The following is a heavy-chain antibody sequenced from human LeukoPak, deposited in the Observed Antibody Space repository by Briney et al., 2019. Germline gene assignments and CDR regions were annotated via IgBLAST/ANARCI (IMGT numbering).Heavy chain of an antibody. Sequence: PGGSLRLSCAVSGFTFRSYAMNWVRQAPGKGLEWVAAITADGGSTHYTTSVKGRFIISRDTPKNTLSLQMNSLRAGDTAVYFCARVWLRDYMDVWGEGTTVSVSS. V-gene: IGHV3-23*01. CDR1: GFTFRSYA. CDR2: ITADGGST. J-gene: IGHJ6*03. D-gene: IGHD5-12*01. CDR3: ARVWLRDYMDV.